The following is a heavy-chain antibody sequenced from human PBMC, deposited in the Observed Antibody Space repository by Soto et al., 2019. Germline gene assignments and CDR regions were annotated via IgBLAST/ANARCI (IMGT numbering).Heavy chain of an antibody. D-gene: IGHD6-19*01. V-gene: IGHV3-23*01. CDR1: GFTFSSHA. CDR2: ISGSGVSA. Sequence: GGSLRLSCAASGFTFSSHAMNWVRQAPGKDLEWVSGISGSGVSAYYADFVKGRFSVSRDNSKNTLFLQMTSLRAEDTAVYYCAKDPRGLRLEQGHWGEGTLVTVSS. CDR3: AKDPRGLRLEQGH. J-gene: IGHJ4*02.